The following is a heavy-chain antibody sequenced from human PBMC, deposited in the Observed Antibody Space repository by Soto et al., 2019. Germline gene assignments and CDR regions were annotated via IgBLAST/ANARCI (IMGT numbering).Heavy chain of an antibody. J-gene: IGHJ5*02. Sequence: PXETLSLRCSVSGAALNSGDYYWSWIRQVPGKGLEWIVHIYVTGAVDYNPSLRDRITISQDTSERQFSLNLRLVTAADTAVYYCARIRIATNNYKWFDTWGQGTLVTVSS. D-gene: IGHD2-21*01. V-gene: IGHV4-31*03. CDR2: IYVTGAV. CDR3: ARIRIATNNYKWFDT. CDR1: GAALNSGDYY.